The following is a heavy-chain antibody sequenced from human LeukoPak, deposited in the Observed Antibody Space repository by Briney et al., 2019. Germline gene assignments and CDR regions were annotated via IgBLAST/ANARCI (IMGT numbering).Heavy chain of an antibody. CDR3: AKDVPAAYFDY. Sequence: GGSLRLSCAASGFTFSSYGMHWVRQAPGKGLEWVAVISYDGSNKYYADSVKGRFTISRDNSKNTLYLQMNSLRAEDTAVYYCAKDVPAAYFDYWGQGTLVTVSS. D-gene: IGHD2-2*01. CDR1: GFTFSSYG. J-gene: IGHJ4*02. V-gene: IGHV3-30*18. CDR2: ISYDGSNK.